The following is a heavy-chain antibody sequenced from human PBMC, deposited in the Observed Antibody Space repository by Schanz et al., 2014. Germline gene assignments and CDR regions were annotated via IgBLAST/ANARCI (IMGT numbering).Heavy chain of an antibody. CDR2: LSDTGRGT. Sequence: EVQLVESGGVVAQPGGSLRLSCAASGFTFSSYAMNWVRQAPGKGLEWVSALSDTGRGTYYADSVKGRFTISRDNSKNMLYLQMNSLRAEDTAVYYCAKDLAVAGDYWGQGTLVTVSS. J-gene: IGHJ4*02. CDR1: GFTFSSYA. D-gene: IGHD6-19*01. V-gene: IGHV3-23*04. CDR3: AKDLAVAGDY.